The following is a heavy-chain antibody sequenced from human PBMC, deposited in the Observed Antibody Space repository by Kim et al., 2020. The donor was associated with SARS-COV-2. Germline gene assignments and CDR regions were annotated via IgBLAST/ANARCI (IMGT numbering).Heavy chain of an antibody. V-gene: IGHV5-51*01. CDR3: TLYYYYYGMDV. J-gene: IGHJ6*02. Sequence: TRYSPSFQGQVTISADKSINTAYLQWSSLKASDTAMYYCTLYYYYYGMDVWGQGTTVTVSS. CDR2: T.